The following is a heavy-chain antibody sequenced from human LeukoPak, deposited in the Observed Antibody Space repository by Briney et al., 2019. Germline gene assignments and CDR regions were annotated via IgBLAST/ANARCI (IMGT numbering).Heavy chain of an antibody. CDR3: ARGAHDGDYYFDY. Sequence: SETLSLTCAVYGGSFSGYYWSWVRQPPGKGLEWIGEINHSGSTNCNPSLKSRVTISVDTSKNQFSLKLSSVTAADTAVYYCARGAHDGDYYFDYWGQGTPVTVSS. CDR2: INHSGST. V-gene: IGHV4-34*01. CDR1: GGSFSGYY. J-gene: IGHJ4*02. D-gene: IGHD4-17*01.